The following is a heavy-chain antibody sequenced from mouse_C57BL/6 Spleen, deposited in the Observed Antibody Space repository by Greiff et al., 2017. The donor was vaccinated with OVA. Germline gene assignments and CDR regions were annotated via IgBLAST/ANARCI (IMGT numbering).Heavy chain of an antibody. Sequence: EVQGVESGPELVKPGASVKMSCKASGYAFTDYNMHWVKQSHGKSLEWIGYINPNNGGTSYNEKFKGKATLTVNKSSSTAYMELRSLTSEESAVYYCASDLGPFAYWGQGTLVTVSA. V-gene: IGHV1-22*01. CDR2: INPNNGGT. CDR3: ASDLGPFAY. J-gene: IGHJ3*01. D-gene: IGHD4-1*01. CDR1: GYAFTDYN.